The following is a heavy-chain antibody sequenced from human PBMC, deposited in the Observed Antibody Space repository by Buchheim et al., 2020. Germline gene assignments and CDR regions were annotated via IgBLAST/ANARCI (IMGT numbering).Heavy chain of an antibody. CDR2: IYYSGST. CDR1: GGSISSSSYY. V-gene: IGHV4-39*01. CDR3: ARHGGIEYYFDY. Sequence: QLQLQESGPGLMKPSETLSLTCTVSGGSISSSSYYWGWIRQPPGKGLEWIGSIYYSGSTYYNPSLKSRVTISVDTSKNQFSLKRSSVTAADTAVYYCARHGGIEYYFDYWGQGTL. J-gene: IGHJ4*02. D-gene: IGHD3-16*01.